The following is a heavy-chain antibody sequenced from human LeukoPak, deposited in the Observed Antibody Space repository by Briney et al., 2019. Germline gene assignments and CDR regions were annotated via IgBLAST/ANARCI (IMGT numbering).Heavy chain of an antibody. D-gene: IGHD3-3*01. CDR2: INHSGST. CDR3: ARGYDFWSGYSPNYYYYYMDV. Sequence: SETLSLTCAVYGGSFSGYYWSWIRQPPGKGLEWIGEINHSGSTNYNPSPKSRVTISVDTTNNQFSLKLSSVTAADTAVYYCARGYDFWSGYSPNYYYYYMDVWGKGTTVTVSS. V-gene: IGHV4-34*01. CDR1: GGSFSGYY. J-gene: IGHJ6*03.